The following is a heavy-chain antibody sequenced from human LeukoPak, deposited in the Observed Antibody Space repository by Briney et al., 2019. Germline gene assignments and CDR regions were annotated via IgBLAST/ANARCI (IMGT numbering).Heavy chain of an antibody. CDR1: GYTFTGYY. V-gene: IGHV1-2*02. D-gene: IGHD2-15*01. Sequence: SSVKVSCKASGYTFTGYYIHWVRQAPGQELEWMGWINPNDGGTNYAQKFQGRVTMTRDTSISTAYMEVSRLTSDDTAVYYCARAVLVVGPTQEGYWGQGTLVTVSS. J-gene: IGHJ4*02. CDR3: ARAVLVVGPTQEGY. CDR2: INPNDGGT.